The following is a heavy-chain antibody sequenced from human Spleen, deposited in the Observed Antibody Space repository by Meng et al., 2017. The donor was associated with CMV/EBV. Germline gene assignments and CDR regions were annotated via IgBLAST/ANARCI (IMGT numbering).Heavy chain of an antibody. Sequence: KLSCRVSGYNFADQYMHWVRQAPGGGLEWVGQVDPEDGETIYAEKFQGRVTLTADTATDTAYMTLSSLRSEDTAVYYCATGKWYTVDWGQGTLVTVSS. CDR3: ATGKWYTVD. D-gene: IGHD1-14*01. CDR2: VDPEDGET. CDR1: GYNFADQY. J-gene: IGHJ4*02. V-gene: IGHV1-69-2*01.